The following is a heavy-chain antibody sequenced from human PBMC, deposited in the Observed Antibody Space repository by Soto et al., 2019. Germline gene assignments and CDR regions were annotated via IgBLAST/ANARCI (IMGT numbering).Heavy chain of an antibody. V-gene: IGHV3-30-3*01. J-gene: IGHJ4*02. Sequence: QVQLVESWGGVVQPGRSLRLSCAASGFTISSYAMHWVRQAPGKGLEWVAVISYDGSNKYYADSVKGRFTISRDNSKNTRYLQMNSLRAEDTAVYYCARARLDTPALDYWGQGTLVTVFS. CDR1: GFTISSYA. D-gene: IGHD2-2*01. CDR2: ISYDGSNK. CDR3: ARARLDTPALDY.